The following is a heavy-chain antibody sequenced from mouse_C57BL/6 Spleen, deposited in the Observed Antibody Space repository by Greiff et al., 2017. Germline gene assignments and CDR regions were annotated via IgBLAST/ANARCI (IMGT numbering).Heavy chain of an antibody. CDR3: ARPPYSNYGGAWFAY. CDR1: GFTFSDYG. D-gene: IGHD2-5*01. V-gene: IGHV5-17*01. Sequence: EVQGVESGGGLVKPGGSLKLSCAASGFTFSDYGMHWVRQAPEKGLEWVAYISSGSGTIYYADTVKGRFTISRDNAKNTLFLQMTSLRSEDTAMYYCARPPYSNYGGAWFAYWGQGTLVTVSA. CDR2: ISSGSGTI. J-gene: IGHJ3*01.